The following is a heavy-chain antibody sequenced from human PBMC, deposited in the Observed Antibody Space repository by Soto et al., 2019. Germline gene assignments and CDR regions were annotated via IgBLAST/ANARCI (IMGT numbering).Heavy chain of an antibody. J-gene: IGHJ5*02. CDR1: GGSISSSSYY. CDR2: IYYSGST. CDR3: ASPKIAFYNGFDP. D-gene: IGHD3-3*02. Sequence: SETLSLTCTVSGGSISSSSYYWGWIRQPPGKGLEWIGSIYYSGSTYYNPSLKSRVTISVDTSKNQFSLKLSSVTAADTAVYYCASPKIAFYNGFDPWGQETLLTVSS. V-gene: IGHV4-39*01.